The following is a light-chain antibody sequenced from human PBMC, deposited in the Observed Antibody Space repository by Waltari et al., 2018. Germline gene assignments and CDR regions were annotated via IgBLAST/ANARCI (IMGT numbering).Light chain of an antibody. V-gene: IGKV3-20*01. CDR2: HAS. CDR3: QQYGNSPGT. J-gene: IGKJ1*01. Sequence: ETVLTQSPGTLSLSPGEGATLSCRASQSVDRSQLAWYQQKPGQAPRLLIYHASNRAPGIPDRFGGSGSGTDFTLTISRLEPEDFAVYYCQQYGNSPGTFGQGTKVEIK. CDR1: QSVDRSQ.